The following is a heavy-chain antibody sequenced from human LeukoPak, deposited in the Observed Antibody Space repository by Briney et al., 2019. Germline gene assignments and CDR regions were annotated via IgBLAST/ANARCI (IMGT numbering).Heavy chain of an antibody. D-gene: IGHD3-10*01. CDR3: ARAYYGLGSYYDY. V-gene: IGHV3-48*02. Sequence: PGGSLRLSCSASGFTFSSYAMHWVRQAPGKGLEWVSYISSSSRTIYYADSVKGRFTISRDSAKNSLYLQMNSLRDEDTAVYYCARAYYGLGSYYDYWGQGTLVTVSS. CDR2: ISSSSRTI. J-gene: IGHJ4*02. CDR1: GFTFSSYA.